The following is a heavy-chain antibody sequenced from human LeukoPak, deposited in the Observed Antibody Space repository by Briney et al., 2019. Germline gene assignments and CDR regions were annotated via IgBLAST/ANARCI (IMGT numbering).Heavy chain of an antibody. Sequence: ASVKVSCKASEYTFTSHDINWVRQATGQGLEWLGFMNPNSGNTGYAQKFQGRVIMTSVTSITTAYMELSSLTSEDTAVYYCTRVPRESYAHWGQGTLVTVSS. D-gene: IGHD3-16*01. CDR1: EYTFTSHD. CDR3: TRVPRESYAH. V-gene: IGHV1-8*01. CDR2: MNPNSGNT. J-gene: IGHJ4*02.